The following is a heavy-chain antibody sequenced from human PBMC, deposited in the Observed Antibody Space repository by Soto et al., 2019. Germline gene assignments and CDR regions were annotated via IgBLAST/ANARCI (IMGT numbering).Heavy chain of an antibody. CDR3: AKGSSSTQYLNYYFYHMDV. CDR2: IGGSGANT. Sequence: LLESGGGLVQPGGSLRLSCAASGLTFPSYAMNWVRQAPGKGLEWVSAIGGSGANTYYADSVKGWFTISRDNSKNTVYLQMNSLRAEDTAVYYCAKGSSSTQYLNYYFYHMDVWGKGTTVSVSS. D-gene: IGHD2-2*01. J-gene: IGHJ6*03. CDR1: GLTFPSYA. V-gene: IGHV3-23*01.